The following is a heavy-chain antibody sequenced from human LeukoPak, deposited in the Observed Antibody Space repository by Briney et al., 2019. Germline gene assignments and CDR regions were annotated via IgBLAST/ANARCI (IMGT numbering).Heavy chain of an antibody. D-gene: IGHD3-22*01. Sequence: SETLSLTCTASGGSISNYYWSWIRQPPGKGLEWIGYIYYSGSANYNPSLKSRVTISVDTSKNQFSLKLSSVTAADTAVYYCARRGGYDSSGYYYNWGQGTLVTVSS. J-gene: IGHJ4*02. V-gene: IGHV4-59*01. CDR2: IYYSGSA. CDR3: ARRGGYDSSGYYYN. CDR1: GGSISNYY.